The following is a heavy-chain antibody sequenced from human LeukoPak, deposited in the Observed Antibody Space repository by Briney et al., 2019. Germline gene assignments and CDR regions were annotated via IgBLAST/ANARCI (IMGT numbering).Heavy chain of an antibody. CDR2: ISHDGRNE. D-gene: IGHD1-14*01. Sequence: GGSLRLSCAASGFTFRTYAMHWVRQAPGKGLEWVAVISHDGRNENYADSVKGRFTASRDNSKNTLYMQMNSLRAEDTAVYYCASLYNTFDNDSWGQGTLVTVSS. CDR3: ASLYNTFDNDS. J-gene: IGHJ4*02. V-gene: IGHV3-30*04. CDR1: GFTFRTYA.